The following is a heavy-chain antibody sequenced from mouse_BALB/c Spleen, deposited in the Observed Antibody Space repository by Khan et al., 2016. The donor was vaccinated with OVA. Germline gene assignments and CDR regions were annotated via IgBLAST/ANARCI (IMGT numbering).Heavy chain of an antibody. CDR1: GYSITSDYA. Sequence: EVQLQESGPGLVKPSQSLSLTCTVTGYSITSDYAWNWIRQFPGNKLEWMGYIKYSGSTSYNSSLNSRISITRNTSQNQFFLQLSSVTTEDTATYYCARSGTMSTVVATDFDSWGQGTTLTVSS. CDR2: IKYSGST. CDR3: ARSGTMSTVVATDFDS. D-gene: IGHD1-1*01. J-gene: IGHJ2*01. V-gene: IGHV3-2*02.